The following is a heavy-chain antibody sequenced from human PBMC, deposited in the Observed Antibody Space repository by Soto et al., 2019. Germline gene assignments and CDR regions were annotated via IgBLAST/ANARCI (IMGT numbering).Heavy chain of an antibody. Sequence: QVQLVQSGAEVKKPGASVKVSCKASGYTFTSYGISWVRQAPGHGLEWMGGSSAYNGNTNYAQKLQGRVTMTTDTSTSRDYLELRCRGSDDTCVYCCAREYYYGSGPWYWGQGTLVTGSS. CDR3: AREYYYGSGPWY. CDR2: SSAYNGNT. V-gene: IGHV1-18*01. D-gene: IGHD3-10*01. J-gene: IGHJ4*02. CDR1: GYTFTSYG.